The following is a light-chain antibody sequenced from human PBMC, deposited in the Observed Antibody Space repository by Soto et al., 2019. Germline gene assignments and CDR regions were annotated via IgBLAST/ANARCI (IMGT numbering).Light chain of an antibody. CDR2: AAS. Sequence: DIQMTQSPSSLSASVGDRVTITCRASQSISNSLNWYQQKPGNAPKVLIYAASNLQSGVPSKFSGSGSGTDFTITIDSLQPEDFAIDYCQKSSTTPYTFGQGTKLEIK. J-gene: IGKJ2*01. CDR1: QSISNS. CDR3: QKSSTTPYT. V-gene: IGKV1-39*01.